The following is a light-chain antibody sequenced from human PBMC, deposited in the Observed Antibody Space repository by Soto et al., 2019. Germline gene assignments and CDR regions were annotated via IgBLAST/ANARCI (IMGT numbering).Light chain of an antibody. CDR1: QSVSSN. Sequence: EIGMTQSPATLSVSPGERATLSCRASQSVSSNLAWYQQKPGQTPRLLTYAASSRATGIPDRFSGSGSGTDFTLTISTLEPEDFAVYHCQQYGSSPWTFGQGTKVDIK. J-gene: IGKJ1*01. V-gene: IGKV3-20*01. CDR3: QQYGSSPWT. CDR2: AAS.